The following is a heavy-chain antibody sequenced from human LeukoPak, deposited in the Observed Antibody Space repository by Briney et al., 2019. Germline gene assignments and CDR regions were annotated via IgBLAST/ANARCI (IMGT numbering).Heavy chain of an antibody. CDR2: VKCSGGNT. D-gene: IGHD3-22*01. V-gene: IGHV3-23*01. CDR1: TKFG. J-gene: IGHJ4*02. Sequence: TKFGTRWVRPAPGQGGGWVGGVKCSGGNTNYADSVKGRFTISRDNPKNTLYLQMNSLTVEDTAVYFCAKRGVVIRVILVGFHKEAYYFDSWGQGALVTVSS. CDR3: AKRGVVIRVILVGFHKEAYYFDS.